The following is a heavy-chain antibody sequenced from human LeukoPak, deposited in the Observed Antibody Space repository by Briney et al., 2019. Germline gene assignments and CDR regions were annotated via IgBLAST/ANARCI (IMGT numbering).Heavy chain of an antibody. CDR2: INPNSGGT. V-gene: IGHV1-2*02. CDR1: GYTFTGYY. J-gene: IGHJ3*02. Sequence: ASVKVSCKASGYTFTGYYMHWVRQAPGQGLEWMGWINPNSGGTNYAQKLQGRVTMTRDTSISTAYMELSRLRSDDTAVYYCARVLTSHYDILTGYYSSPVYAFDIWGQGTMVTVSS. D-gene: IGHD3-9*01. CDR3: ARVLTSHYDILTGYYSSPVYAFDI.